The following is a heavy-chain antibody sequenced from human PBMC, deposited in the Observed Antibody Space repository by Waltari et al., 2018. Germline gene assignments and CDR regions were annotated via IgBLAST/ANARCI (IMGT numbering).Heavy chain of an antibody. J-gene: IGHJ4*02. CDR3: VRQGMAARHQNPDY. D-gene: IGHD6-13*01. Sequence: EVQLVQSGAEVKKPGESLKISCKTSGYTFKDHWIGWVRQMPEKGLEWMGIIYPADSGTRYGPSFQGQVTISVDKSINTAYLQWNSLKTSDTAMYYCVRQGMAARHQNPDYWGQGTPVTVSS. V-gene: IGHV5-51*01. CDR1: GYTFKDHW. CDR2: IYPADSGT.